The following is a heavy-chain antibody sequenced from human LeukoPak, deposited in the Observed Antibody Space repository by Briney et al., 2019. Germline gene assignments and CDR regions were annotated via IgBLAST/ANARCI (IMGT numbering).Heavy chain of an antibody. V-gene: IGHV1-18*01. D-gene: IGHD3-22*01. J-gene: IGHJ3*02. CDR1: GYTFTSYG. Sequence: GASVKVPCKASGYTFTSYGISWVRQAPGQGLEWMGWISAYNGNTNYAQKLQGRVTMTTDTSTSTAYMELRSLRSDDTAVYYCARANSITMIVVVNQPDAFDIWGQGTMVTVSS. CDR3: ARANSITMIVVVNQPDAFDI. CDR2: ISAYNGNT.